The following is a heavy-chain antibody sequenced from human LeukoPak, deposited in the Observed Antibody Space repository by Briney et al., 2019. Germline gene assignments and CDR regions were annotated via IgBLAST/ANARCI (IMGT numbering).Heavy chain of an antibody. V-gene: IGHV3-23*01. CDR3: ASRGLGRGFDM. D-gene: IGHD3-16*01. CDR1: GLTFNSYA. Sequence: GGSLRLSCAASGLTFNSYAMSWVRQAPGKGLEWVSAISGSGGSTYYADSVKGRFTISRDNPKNTLYLQMNSLTVEDTAVYYCASRGLGRGFDMWGQGTMVTISS. CDR2: ISGSGGST. J-gene: IGHJ3*02.